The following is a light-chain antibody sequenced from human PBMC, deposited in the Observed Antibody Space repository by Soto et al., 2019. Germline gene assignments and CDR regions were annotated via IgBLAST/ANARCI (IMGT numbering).Light chain of an antibody. CDR1: SSDVGGYNY. J-gene: IGLJ1*01. CDR3: SSYTSSRTLDV. Sequence: QSALTRSASVSGSPGQSITISCTGTSSDVGGYNYVCWYQQHPGKAPKLMIYDVSNRPSGVSNRFSGSKSGNTASLTISGLQPEDEADYYCSSYTSSRTLDVFGTGTKVTVL. CDR2: DVS. V-gene: IGLV2-14*01.